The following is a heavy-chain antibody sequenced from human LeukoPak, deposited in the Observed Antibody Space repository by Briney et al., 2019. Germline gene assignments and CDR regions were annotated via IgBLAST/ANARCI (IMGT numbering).Heavy chain of an antibody. CDR1: GFTFSSYA. CDR2: ISYDGSNK. Sequence: AGGSLRLSCAASGFTFSSYAMPWVRQAPGKGLEWVAVISYDGSNKYYADSVKGRFTISRDNSKNTLYLQMNSLRAEDTAVYYCARILTVTTAPVTNYYNGMDVWGKGPTATVSS. D-gene: IGHD4-17*01. V-gene: IGHV3-30-3*01. CDR3: ARILTVTTAPVTNYYNGMDV. J-gene: IGHJ6*04.